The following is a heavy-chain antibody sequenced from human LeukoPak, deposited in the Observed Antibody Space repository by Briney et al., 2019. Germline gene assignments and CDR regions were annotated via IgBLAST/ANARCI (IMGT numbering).Heavy chain of an antibody. J-gene: IGHJ4*02. CDR2: INPNSGGT. D-gene: IGHD2-2*01. CDR3: ASGLWCSSTSCYGLEATGSDY. V-gene: IGHV1-2*02. Sequence: ASVKVSCKASGYTFTSYAMNWVRQAPGQGLEWMGWINPNSGGTNYAQKFQGRVTMTRDTSISTAYMELSRLRSDDTAVYYCASGLWCSSTSCYGLEATGSDYWGQGALVTVSS. CDR1: GYTFTSYA.